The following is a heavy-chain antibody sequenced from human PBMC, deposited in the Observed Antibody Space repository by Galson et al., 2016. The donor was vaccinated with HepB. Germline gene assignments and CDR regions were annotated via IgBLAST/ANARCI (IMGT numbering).Heavy chain of an antibody. V-gene: IGHV1-18*01. CDR2: IRPYNANT. D-gene: IGHD3-9*01. J-gene: IGHJ5*02. Sequence: SVKVSCKASGYTFNNYAITWVRQAPGQGLEWMGWIRPYNANTNYAQNLQGRVSMSIDTSTSTAYMELKSLRSDDTAVYHCARGDIGWFDPWGQGTLVTVSS. CDR3: ARGDIGWFDP. CDR1: GYTFNNYA.